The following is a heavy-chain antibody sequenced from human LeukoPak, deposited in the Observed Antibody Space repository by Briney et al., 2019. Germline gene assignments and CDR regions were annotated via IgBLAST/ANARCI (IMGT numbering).Heavy chain of an antibody. CDR2: ISYDGSNK. CDR3: AKDHTARVDTAMSD. J-gene: IGHJ4*02. V-gene: IGHV3-30*18. CDR1: GFTFNSYG. Sequence: GGSLRLSCAASGFTFNSYGMHWVRQAPGKGLEWVAVISYDGSNKYYADSVKGRFTISRDNSKNTLYLQMNSLRAEDTAVYYCAKDHTARVDTAMSDWGQGTLVTVSS. D-gene: IGHD5-18*01.